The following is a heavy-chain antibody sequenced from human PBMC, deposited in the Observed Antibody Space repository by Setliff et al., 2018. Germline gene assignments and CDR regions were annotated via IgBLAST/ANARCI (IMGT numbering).Heavy chain of an antibody. CDR2: ISWNSGIV. V-gene: IGHV3-48*04. D-gene: IGHD3-16*01. J-gene: IGHJ4*02. CDR1: GFTFSSYG. CDR3: ARDGGEY. Sequence: GGSLRLSCAASGFTFSSYGMHWVRQAPGKGLEWVSGISWNSGIVAYADSVKGRFTISRDNAKNSLYLQMNSLRAEDTAVYYCARDGGEYWGQGTLVTVSS.